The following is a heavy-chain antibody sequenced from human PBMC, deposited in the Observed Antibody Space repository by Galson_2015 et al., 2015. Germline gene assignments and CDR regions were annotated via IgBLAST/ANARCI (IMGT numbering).Heavy chain of an antibody. J-gene: IGHJ5*02. Sequence: SLRLSCAASGFTFRDYGMSWVRQAPGKGLEWVSTISGSGSGTYYADSVKGRFTISRDNSKNTVFLQMSSLRAEDTAIYYCARAITTADWGYFDPWGQGTLVTVSS. V-gene: IGHV3-23*01. CDR1: GFTFRDYG. CDR3: ARAITTADWGYFDP. D-gene: IGHD6-13*01. CDR2: ISGSGSGT.